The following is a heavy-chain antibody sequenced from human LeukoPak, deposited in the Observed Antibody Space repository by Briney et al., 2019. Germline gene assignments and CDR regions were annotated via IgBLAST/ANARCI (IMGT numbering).Heavy chain of an antibody. CDR3: AKVLDPDDDAFDI. Sequence: QAGRSLRLSCAASGFTFSSYAMHWVRQAPGKGLEWVAVISYDGSNKYYADSVKGRFTISRDNSKNTLYLQMNSLRAEDTAVYYCAKVLDPDDDAFDIWGQGTMVTVSS. V-gene: IGHV3-30*04. J-gene: IGHJ3*02. CDR1: GFTFSSYA. CDR2: ISYDGSNK.